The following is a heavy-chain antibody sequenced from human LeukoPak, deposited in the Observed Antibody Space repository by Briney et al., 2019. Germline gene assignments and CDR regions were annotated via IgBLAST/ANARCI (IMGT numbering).Heavy chain of an antibody. V-gene: IGHV1-2*04. Sequence: ASVKVSCKASGYTFTGYYMHWVRQAPGQGLEWMGWINPNSGGTNYAQKFQGWVTMTRDTSISTAYMELSRLRSDDTAVHYCARGDSSSWYDPNPLDYWGQGTLVTVSS. D-gene: IGHD6-13*01. J-gene: IGHJ4*02. CDR3: ARGDSSSWYDPNPLDY. CDR1: GYTFTGYY. CDR2: INPNSGGT.